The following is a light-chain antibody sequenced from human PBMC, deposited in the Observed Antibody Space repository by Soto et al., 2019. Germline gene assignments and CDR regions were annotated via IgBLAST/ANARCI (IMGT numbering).Light chain of an antibody. J-gene: IGLJ1*01. V-gene: IGLV2-11*01. CDR3: CSYAGSYTYV. Sequence: QSVLTQPRSVSGSPGQSVTISCTGTSSDVGGYKYVSWYQQVPGKAPKLMIHDVNKRPSGVPDRFSGSKSGNTASLTISGLQADDEADYYCCSYAGSYTYVFGTGTKLTVL. CDR2: DVN. CDR1: SSDVGGYKY.